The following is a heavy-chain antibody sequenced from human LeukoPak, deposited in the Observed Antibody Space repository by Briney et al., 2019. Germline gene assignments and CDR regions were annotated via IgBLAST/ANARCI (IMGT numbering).Heavy chain of an antibody. J-gene: IGHJ4*02. CDR3: ARVRLGDSSTYYYPYFDY. CDR1: GFNVSSKY. CDR2: IYSGGNT. V-gene: IGHV3-53*01. Sequence: GGSLRLSCAASGFNVSSKYMNWVRQAPGKRLEWVSVIYSGGNTYYADSVKGRFAISRDDSKNTVYLQMNSLRAEDTAVYYCARVRLGDSSTYYYPYFDYWGQGTLVTVSS. D-gene: IGHD3-22*01.